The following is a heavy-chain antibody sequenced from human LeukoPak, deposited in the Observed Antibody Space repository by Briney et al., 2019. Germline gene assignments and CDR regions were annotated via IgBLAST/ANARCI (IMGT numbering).Heavy chain of an antibody. J-gene: IGHJ6*02. Sequence: SDTLSLTCAVYGVSFSGYYWSWIRQPPGKGLEWIGEINHSGSTNYNPSLKSRVTISVDTSKNQFSLKLSSVTAADTAVYYCARGVVVVAATPYYYYGMDVWGQGTTVTVSS. CDR3: ARGVVVVAATPYYYYGMDV. CDR1: GVSFSGYY. CDR2: INHSGST. V-gene: IGHV4-34*01. D-gene: IGHD2-15*01.